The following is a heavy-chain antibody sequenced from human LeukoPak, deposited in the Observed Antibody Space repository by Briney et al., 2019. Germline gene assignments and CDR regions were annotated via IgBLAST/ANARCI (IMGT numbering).Heavy chain of an antibody. D-gene: IGHD3-3*01. CDR2: ISGSGGTT. CDR1: GFTFSNYA. V-gene: IGHV3-23*01. Sequence: GGSLRLSCAASGFTFSNYAMSWVRQAPGKGLEGVSGISGSGGTTYYADSVKGRFTISRDNSKNTLYLQMKSLRAEDTAVYYCAKATVLRFLECLLPPDYWGQGTLVTVSS. CDR3: AKATVLRFLECLLPPDY. J-gene: IGHJ4*02.